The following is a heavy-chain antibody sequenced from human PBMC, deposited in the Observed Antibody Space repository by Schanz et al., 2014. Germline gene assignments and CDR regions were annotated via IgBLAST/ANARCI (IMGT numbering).Heavy chain of an antibody. V-gene: IGHV1-18*01. CDR1: GYTFTSYS. CDR2: ISAYNGHT. J-gene: IGHJ5*02. Sequence: QVQLVQSGAEVKKPGASVKVSCKASGYTFTSYSIHWVRQAPGQGLEWMGWISAYNGHTDYAQKLQGRVTLTTDTSTSTAYMELRNLRSDDTAVYYCARDRRRYCSTASCLHDNWFDPWGQGTLVIVSS. D-gene: IGHD2-2*01. CDR3: ARDRRRYCSTASCLHDNWFDP.